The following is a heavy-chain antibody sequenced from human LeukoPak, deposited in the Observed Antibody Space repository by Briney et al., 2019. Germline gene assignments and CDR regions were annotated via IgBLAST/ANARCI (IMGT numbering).Heavy chain of an antibody. J-gene: IGHJ4*02. CDR3: ARGSRYSSSWYVGY. D-gene: IGHD6-13*01. Sequence: PGGSLRLSCAASGFTFSSYEMNWVRQAPGKGLEWVSYISSSGSTIYYADSVKGRFTISRDNAKNSLYLQMNSLRAEDTAVYYCARGSRYSSSWYVGYWGQGTLVTVSS. CDR1: GFTFSSYE. V-gene: IGHV3-48*03. CDR2: ISSSGSTI.